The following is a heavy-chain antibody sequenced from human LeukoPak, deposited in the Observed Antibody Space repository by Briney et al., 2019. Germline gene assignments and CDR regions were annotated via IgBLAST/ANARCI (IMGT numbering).Heavy chain of an antibody. V-gene: IGHV4-31*03. D-gene: IGHD3-22*01. CDR2: IYYSGST. CDR3: ARDQRDSSGYLNFAY. CDR1: GGSISSGGYY. Sequence: PSETLSLTCTVSGGSISSGGYYWSWIRQHPGKGLEWIGYIYYSGSTYYNPSLKSRVTISVDTSKNQFSLKLSSVTAADTAVYFCARDQRDSSGYLNFAYWGQGTLVIVSS. J-gene: IGHJ4*02.